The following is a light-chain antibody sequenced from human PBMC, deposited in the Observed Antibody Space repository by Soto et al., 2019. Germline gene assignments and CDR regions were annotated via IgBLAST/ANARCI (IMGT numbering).Light chain of an antibody. CDR1: QSISSW. V-gene: IGKV1-5*03. Sequence: DIQMTQSPSTLSASVGDRVSITCRASQSISSWLAWYQQKPGKAPKFLIYEASTLETGVLSRFSGSGSGTEFTLTISSLQPDDFATYYCQQYNSYPLTFGGGTKVDIK. CDR2: EAS. J-gene: IGKJ4*01. CDR3: QQYNSYPLT.